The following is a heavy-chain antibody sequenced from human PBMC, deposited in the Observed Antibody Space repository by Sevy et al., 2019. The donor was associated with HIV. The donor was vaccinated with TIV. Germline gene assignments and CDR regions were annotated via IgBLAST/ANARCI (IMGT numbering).Heavy chain of an antibody. CDR1: GFTFSNAW. D-gene: IGHD2-8*02. J-gene: IGHJ6*02. V-gene: IGHV3-15*01. CDR3: TTDRIILLLVTDGVAV. Sequence: GGSLRLSCVASGFTFSNAWMNWVRQAPGKGLEWAGRIQSTTDGGTTDYAAPLKGRFTISRDDSKNTLYLQMNSLKTEDTAVYYCTTDRIILLLVTDGVAVWGQGTTVTVSS. CDR2: IQSTTDGGTT.